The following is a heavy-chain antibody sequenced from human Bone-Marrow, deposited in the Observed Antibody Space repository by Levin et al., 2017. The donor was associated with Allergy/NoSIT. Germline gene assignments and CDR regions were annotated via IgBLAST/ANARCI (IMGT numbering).Heavy chain of an antibody. J-gene: IGHJ6*03. CDR1: GFSFSDSA. CDR3: SRLGYFDFWSGYSGYYYYMDV. D-gene: IGHD3-3*01. V-gene: IGHV3-73*01. Sequence: GESLKISCAASGFSFSDSAIHWVRQASGKGLEWLGRIRSKANTYATAYAASVKGRFTISIDDSKNTAYLQMNSLKSDDSAVYYCSRLGYFDFWSGYSGYYYYMDVWGKGTTVTVSS. CDR2: IRSKANTYAT.